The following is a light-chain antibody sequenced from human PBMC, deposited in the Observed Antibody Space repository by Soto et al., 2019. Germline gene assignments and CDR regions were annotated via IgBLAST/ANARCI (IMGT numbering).Light chain of an antibody. CDR3: SSYTSSSPSAV. Sequence: QSALTQPPSVSGSPGQSVTISCTGTSSDVGSYNRVSWYQQPPGTAPKLMIYEVTNRPSGVPDRFSGSKSGNTASLTISGLQAEDEADYYCSSYTSSSPSAVFGGGTKLTVL. CDR1: SSDVGSYNR. CDR2: EVT. J-gene: IGLJ2*01. V-gene: IGLV2-18*02.